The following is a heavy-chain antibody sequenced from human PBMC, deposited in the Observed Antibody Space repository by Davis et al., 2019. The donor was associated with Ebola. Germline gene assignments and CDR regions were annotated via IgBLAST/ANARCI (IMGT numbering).Heavy chain of an antibody. Sequence: MPSETLSLTCTVSGGSISNGFSWGWIRQPPGKGLEWIGSIYHNGRTNYNPSLKSRLTISLDTSKNQFSLSLRSVTAADTAVYFCARDFVYWGQGTLVTVSS. V-gene: IGHV4-38-2*02. CDR1: GGSISNGFS. CDR3: ARDFVY. CDR2: IYHNGRT. J-gene: IGHJ4*02.